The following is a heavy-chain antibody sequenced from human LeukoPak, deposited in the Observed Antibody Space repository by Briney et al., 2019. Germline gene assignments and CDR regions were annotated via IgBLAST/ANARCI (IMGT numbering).Heavy chain of an antibody. V-gene: IGHV4-59*11. CDR2: IYYSGST. Sequence: SETLSLTCTVSGGSISSHYWSWIRQPPGKGLEWIGYIYYSGSTNYNPSLKSRVTISVDTSKNQFSLKLSSVTAADTAVYYCARVPIDGYNFNAFDIWGQGTMVTVSS. J-gene: IGHJ3*02. D-gene: IGHD5-24*01. CDR1: GGSISSHY. CDR3: ARVPIDGYNFNAFDI.